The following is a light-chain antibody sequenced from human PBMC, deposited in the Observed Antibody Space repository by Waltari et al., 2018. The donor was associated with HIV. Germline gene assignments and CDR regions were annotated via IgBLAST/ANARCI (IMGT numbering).Light chain of an antibody. Sequence: QSPRTQPASASGPPGQQTLIAFTGPIREARSYHLVSWYQQHQGKAPKLMIYEVSKRPSGVSNRFSGSKSGNTASLTISGLQAEDEADYYCCSYAGSSAWVFGGGIKLTVL. CDR3: CSYAGSSAWV. V-gene: IGLV2-23*02. CDR1: IREARSYHL. J-gene: IGLJ3*02. CDR2: EVS.